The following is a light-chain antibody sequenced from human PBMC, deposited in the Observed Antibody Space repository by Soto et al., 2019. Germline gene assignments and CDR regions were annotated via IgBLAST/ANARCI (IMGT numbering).Light chain of an antibody. V-gene: IGKV3-11*01. CDR2: DAS. CDR3: QQRSIWPLT. J-gene: IGKJ4*01. CDR1: QSINTF. Sequence: EVLLTQSPATMSVSPGASVTLSCRASQSINTFLAWYQQKPGQAPRLLIYDASSRAAGVPARFSGRGSGTDFTLTINSLEPEDFAVYHCQQRSIWPLTFGGGTRVE.